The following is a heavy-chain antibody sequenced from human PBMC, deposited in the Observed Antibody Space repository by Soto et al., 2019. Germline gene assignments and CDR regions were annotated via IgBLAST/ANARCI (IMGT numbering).Heavy chain of an antibody. V-gene: IGHV4-59*01. D-gene: IGHD2-15*01. CDR3: ARGVHGGGAYYFDS. J-gene: IGHJ4*02. Sequence: PSETLSLTCNVSGGPTTGYYWTWIRQPPGKGLEWIGSFYSSGTPNFNPSLKSRVTISLNTSKNQFSLDLNSVTPTDTAVYYCARGVHGGGAYYFDSWGQGALVTVSS. CDR2: FYSSGTP. CDR1: GGPTTGYY.